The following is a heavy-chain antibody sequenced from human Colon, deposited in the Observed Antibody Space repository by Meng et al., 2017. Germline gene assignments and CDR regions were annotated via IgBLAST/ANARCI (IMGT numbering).Heavy chain of an antibody. Sequence: QVQAVERGGCAVQPGRSLGLSFTSSTFTFIDWVRQAPGKGLEWVAVISYDGSNKYYADSVKGRFTISRDNSKNTLYLQMNSLRAEDTAVYYCARELLVRGDDAFDIWGQGTMVTVSS. CDR2: ISYDGSNK. V-gene: IGHV3-30*19. CDR3: ARELLVRGDDAFDI. D-gene: IGHD6-13*01. J-gene: IGHJ3*02. CDR1: TFTF.